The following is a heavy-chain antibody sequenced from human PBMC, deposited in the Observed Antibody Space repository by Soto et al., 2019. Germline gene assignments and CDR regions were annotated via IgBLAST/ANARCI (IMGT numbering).Heavy chain of an antibody. V-gene: IGHV4-39*01. CDR3: ARRIVVVVAAIGSRLKDAFHI. J-gene: IGHJ3*02. Sequence: SETLSLTCTVSGGSLSSSSYYWGWIRQPPGKGLEWIGSIYYSGSTYYNPSLKSRVTISVDTSKNQFSLKLSSVTAADTAVYYCARRIVVVVAAIGSRLKDAFHISDQAPIVTVS. D-gene: IGHD2-15*01. CDR2: IYYSGST. CDR1: GGSLSSSSYY.